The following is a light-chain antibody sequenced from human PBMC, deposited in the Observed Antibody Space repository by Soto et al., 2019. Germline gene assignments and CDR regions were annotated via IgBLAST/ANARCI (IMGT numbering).Light chain of an antibody. CDR2: AAS. CDR1: QRVSTY. V-gene: IGKV1-39*01. CDR3: QQSYSTPRT. J-gene: IGKJ2*01. Sequence: DIQMTQSPSYLSASVGDRVTITCRASQRVSTYLNWYQQKPEKAPKLLIYAASSLQSGVPSRFSGSGSGTDFTLTISSLQPEDFATYYCQQSYSTPRTFGQGTKLEIK.